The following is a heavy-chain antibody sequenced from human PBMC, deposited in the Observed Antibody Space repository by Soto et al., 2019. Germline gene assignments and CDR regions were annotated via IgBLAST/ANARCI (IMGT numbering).Heavy chain of an antibody. CDR2: ISAYNGNT. CDR3: ARDFDVRWHYFGSGSYTPPGDY. Sequence: QVQLVQSGAEVKKPGASVKVSCKASGYTFTSYGISWVRQAPGQGLEWMGWISAYNGNTNYAQKLQGRVTMTTDTSTSTAYMELRSMRSDDTAVYYCARDFDVRWHYFGSGSYTPPGDYWGQGTLVIVSS. CDR1: GYTFTSYG. J-gene: IGHJ4*02. V-gene: IGHV1-18*04. D-gene: IGHD3-10*01.